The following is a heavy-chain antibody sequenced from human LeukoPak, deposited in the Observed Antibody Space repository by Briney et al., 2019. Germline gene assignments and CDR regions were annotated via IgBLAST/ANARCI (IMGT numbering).Heavy chain of an antibody. CDR3: AKDSPSSGYYYYYYMDV. CDR2: IRYDGSNK. V-gene: IGHV3-30*02. D-gene: IGHD6-19*01. Sequence: GGSLRLSCAASGFTFNNYGMHWVRQAPGKGLEWVAFIRYDGSNKYYADSVKGRFTISRDNSKNTLYLQMNSLRAEDTAVYYCAKDSPSSGYYYYYYMDVWGKGTTVTVSS. J-gene: IGHJ6*03. CDR1: GFTFNNYG.